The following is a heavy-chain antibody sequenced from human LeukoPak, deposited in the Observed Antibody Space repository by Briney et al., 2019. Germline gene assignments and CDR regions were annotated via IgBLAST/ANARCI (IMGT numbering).Heavy chain of an antibody. CDR1: GFTFSRYW. Sequence: GGSLRLSCAASGFTFSRYWMSWVRQAPGKGLEWVATIQHAGSQTYNVDSVKGRFTISRDNAKNSLYLQLNSLTAEDTAVYYCARDTGYGDYWGQGTLVTVSS. CDR3: ARDTGYGDY. CDR2: IQHAGSQT. D-gene: IGHD5-18*01. V-gene: IGHV3-7*05. J-gene: IGHJ4*02.